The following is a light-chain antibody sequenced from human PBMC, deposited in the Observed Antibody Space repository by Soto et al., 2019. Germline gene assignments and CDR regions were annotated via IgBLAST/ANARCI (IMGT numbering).Light chain of an antibody. CDR2: GAS. V-gene: IGKV3-15*01. Sequence: EIVMTQSPATLSVSPGERATLSCRASQSVSSNLAWYQQKPGQAPRLLIYGASIKATGIPARFSGSGSGTGCTLTLSSLQSEDLALDHCQQYNNWPPITFGPGTKVDIK. J-gene: IGKJ3*01. CDR3: QQYNNWPPIT. CDR1: QSVSSN.